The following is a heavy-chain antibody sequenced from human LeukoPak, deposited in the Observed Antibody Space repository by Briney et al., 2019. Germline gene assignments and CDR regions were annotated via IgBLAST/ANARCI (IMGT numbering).Heavy chain of an antibody. CDR1: GGSISNYH. V-gene: IGHV4-4*07. J-gene: IGHJ5*02. D-gene: IGHD3-22*01. CDR3: ARDEGDTYYYDSRRSRWFDP. CDR2: FYARGNT. Sequence: PSETLSLTCNVSGGSISNYHWSWIRQPAGKGLEWIGRFYARGNTNYNPSLKSRVTMSVDTSKNQFSLKLSSVTAADTAVYYCARDEGDTYYYDSRRSRWFDPWGQGTLVTVSS.